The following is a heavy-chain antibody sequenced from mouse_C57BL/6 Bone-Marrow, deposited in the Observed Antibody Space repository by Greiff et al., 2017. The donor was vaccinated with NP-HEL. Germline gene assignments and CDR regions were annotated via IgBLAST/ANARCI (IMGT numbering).Heavy chain of an antibody. J-gene: IGHJ3*01. V-gene: IGHV5-17*01. Sequence: EVKLMESGGGLVKPGGSLKLSCAASGFTFSDYGMHWVRQAPEKGLEWVAYISSGSSTIYYADTVKGRFTISRDNAKNTRFLQMTSLRSEDTAMYYCARRAQVPFAYWGQGTLVTVSA. CDR3: ARRAQVPFAY. D-gene: IGHD3-2*02. CDR1: GFTFSDYG. CDR2: ISSGSSTI.